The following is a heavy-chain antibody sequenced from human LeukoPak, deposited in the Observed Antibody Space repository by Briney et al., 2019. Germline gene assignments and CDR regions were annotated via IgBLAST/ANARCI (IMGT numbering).Heavy chain of an antibody. Sequence: PGGSLRLSCAASGFTFSSYGMSWVRQAPGKGLEWVSDINWNGGSTGYADSVRGRFTISRDNAKNSLYLQMNSLRAEDTALYYCARSPLYCSGGSCYNYNYMDVWGKGTTVTVSS. J-gene: IGHJ6*03. CDR3: ARSPLYCSGGSCYNYNYMDV. CDR1: GFTFSSYG. CDR2: INWNGGST. V-gene: IGHV3-20*04. D-gene: IGHD2-15*01.